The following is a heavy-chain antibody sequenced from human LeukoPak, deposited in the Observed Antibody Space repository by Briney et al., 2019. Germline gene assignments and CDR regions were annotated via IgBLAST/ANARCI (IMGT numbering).Heavy chain of an antibody. V-gene: IGHV4-61*02. CDR3: ARVMITFGGVRFDP. D-gene: IGHD3-16*01. Sequence: SETLSLTCTVSGGSISSGSYYWSWIRQPAGKGLEWIGRIYTSGSTNYNPSLKSRVTISIDTSKNQFSLKLSSVTAADTAVYYCARVMITFGGVRFDPWGQGTLVTVSS. CDR1: GGSISSGSYY. J-gene: IGHJ5*02. CDR2: IYTSGST.